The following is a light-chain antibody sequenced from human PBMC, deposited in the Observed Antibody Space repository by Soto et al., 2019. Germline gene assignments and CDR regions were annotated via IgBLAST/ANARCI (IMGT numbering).Light chain of an antibody. Sequence: EIVCTKSPGTLSLTPGERATLSCRASQSVSSSYLAWYQQKPGQAPRLLIYGASSRATGIPDRFSGSGSGTDFTLTISRLEPEDFAVYYCQQYGSSPPLTFGGGAMG. CDR3: QQYGSSPPLT. CDR1: QSVSSSY. CDR2: GAS. J-gene: IGKJ4*01. V-gene: IGKV3-20*01.